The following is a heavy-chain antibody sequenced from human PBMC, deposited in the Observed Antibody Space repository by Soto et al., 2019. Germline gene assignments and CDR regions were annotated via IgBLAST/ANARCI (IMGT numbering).Heavy chain of an antibody. J-gene: IGHJ6*02. CDR2: ISYDGSNK. CDR1: GFTFSSYA. Sequence: LRLSCAASGFTFSSYAMHWVRQAPGKGLEWVAVISYDGSNKYYADSVRGRFTISRDNSKNTLYLQMNSLRAEDPAVSYCARTRIAVAGMYYYYYYGMDVWGQGTTVTVSS. V-gene: IGHV3-30-3*01. CDR3: ARTRIAVAGMYYYYYYGMDV. D-gene: IGHD6-19*01.